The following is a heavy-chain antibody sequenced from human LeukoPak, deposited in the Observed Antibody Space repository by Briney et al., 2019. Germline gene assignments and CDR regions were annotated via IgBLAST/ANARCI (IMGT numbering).Heavy chain of an antibody. V-gene: IGHV3-30*18. J-gene: IGHJ4*02. D-gene: IGHD5-24*01. CDR3: AKSRSQYRDGYNPGNDY. Sequence: SGGSLRLSCAASGFTFTSYAMSWVRQAPGKGLEWVAVISYDGSNKYYADSVKGRFTISRDNSKNTLYLQMNSLRAEDTAVYYCAKSRSQYRDGYNPGNDYWGQGTLVTVSS. CDR2: ISYDGSNK. CDR1: GFTFTSYA.